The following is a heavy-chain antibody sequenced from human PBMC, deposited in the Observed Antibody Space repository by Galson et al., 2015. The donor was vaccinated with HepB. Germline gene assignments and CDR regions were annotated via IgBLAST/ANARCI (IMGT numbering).Heavy chain of an antibody. V-gene: IGHV3-15*01. CDR3: TTSGYSYGYFDF. CDR2: IKSKTEGGAT. CDR1: GFTFSNAW. J-gene: IGHJ4*02. D-gene: IGHD5-18*01. Sequence: SLRLSCAASGFTFSNAWMGWVRQAPEKGLEWVGRIKSKTEGGATEYAAPVKGRFTISRDDSKNTLDLQMDSLKIEDTAVYYCTTSGYSYGYFDFWGQGALVTVSS.